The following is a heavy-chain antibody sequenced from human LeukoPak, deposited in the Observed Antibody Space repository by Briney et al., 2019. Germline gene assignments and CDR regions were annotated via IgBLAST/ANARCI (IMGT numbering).Heavy chain of an antibody. J-gene: IGHJ4*02. CDR1: GGSFSGYY. Sequence: SETLSLTCAVYGGSFSGYYWSWIRQPPGKGLEWIGEINHSGSTNYNPSLKSRVTISVDTSKNQFSLKLSSVTAADTAVYYYARGHGVRPLWVYWGQGTLVTVSS. D-gene: IGHD5-18*01. V-gene: IGHV4-34*01. CDR3: ARGHGVRPLWVY. CDR2: INHSGST.